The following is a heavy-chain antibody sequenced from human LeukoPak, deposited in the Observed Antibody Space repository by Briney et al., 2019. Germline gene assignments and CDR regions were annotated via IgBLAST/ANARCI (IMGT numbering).Heavy chain of an antibody. CDR1: GFTFSSYA. V-gene: IGHV3-33*08. CDR2: IWYDGSNK. Sequence: GGSLRLSCAASGFTFSSYAMHWVRQAPGKGLEWVAVIWYDGSNKYYADSVKGRFTISRDNSKNTLYLQMNSLRAEDTAVYYCSTSCSGGSCYPHLAPRWAFDIWGPGTMVTVSS. J-gene: IGHJ3*02. CDR3: STSCSGGSCYPHLAPRWAFDI. D-gene: IGHD2-15*01.